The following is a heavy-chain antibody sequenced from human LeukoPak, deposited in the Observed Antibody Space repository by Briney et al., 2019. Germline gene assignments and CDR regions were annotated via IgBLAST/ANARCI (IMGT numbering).Heavy chain of an antibody. D-gene: IGHD1-26*01. V-gene: IGHV1-69*04. J-gene: IGHJ4*02. CDR1: GGTFSSYA. Sequence: SVKVSCKASGGTFSSYAISWVRQAPGQGLEWMGRIIPILGIANYAQKFQGRVTITADKSTSTAYMELSSLRSEDTAVYYCAIVGAWGIFDYWGQGTLVTVSS. CDR3: AIVGAWGIFDY. CDR2: IIPILGIA.